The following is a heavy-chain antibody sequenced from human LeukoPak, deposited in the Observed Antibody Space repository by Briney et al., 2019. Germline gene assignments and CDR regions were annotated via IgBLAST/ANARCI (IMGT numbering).Heavy chain of an antibody. D-gene: IGHD3-3*01. CDR2: IDHRGTA. CDR3: AVGITILGVAASFDS. V-gene: IGHV4-34*08. J-gene: IGHJ4*02. CDR1: GFRFGDYW. Sequence: GSLRLSCAASGFRFGDYWMTWARHIPGKGLEWIGDIDHRGTATYNPSLKSRLTISADASKNQFSLKLNSVTDADTAVYYCAVGITILGVAASFDSWGQGNLVIVSS.